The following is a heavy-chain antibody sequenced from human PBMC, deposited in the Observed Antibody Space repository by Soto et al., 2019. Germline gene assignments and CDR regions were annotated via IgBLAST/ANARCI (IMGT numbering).Heavy chain of an antibody. J-gene: IGHJ5*02. V-gene: IGHV2-5*01. CDR3: AHRLASSSWYEWSYNWFDP. CDR1: GFSLSTSGVG. Sequence: SGPTLVKPTQTLTLTCTFSGFSLSTSGVGVGWIRQPPGKALEWLALIYWNDDKRYSPSLKSRLTITKDTSKNQVVLTMTNMDPVDTATYYCAHRLASSSWYEWSYNWFDPWGQGTLVTVSS. D-gene: IGHD6-13*01. CDR2: IYWNDDK.